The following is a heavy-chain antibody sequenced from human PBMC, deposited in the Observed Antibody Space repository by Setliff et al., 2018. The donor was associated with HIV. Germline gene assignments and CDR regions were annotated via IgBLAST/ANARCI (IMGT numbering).Heavy chain of an antibody. Sequence: PGGSLRLSCAASRFGFSIFAMHWVRQAPGKGLEWVAFISYDGSNKYYADSVQGRFSISSDNSKNTLYLQMNSLRAEDTAVYYCARDPWFGELSDAFDIWGQGTMVTVSS. CDR1: RFGFSIFA. V-gene: IGHV3-30*04. CDR2: ISYDGSNK. CDR3: ARDPWFGELSDAFDI. J-gene: IGHJ3*02. D-gene: IGHD3-10*01.